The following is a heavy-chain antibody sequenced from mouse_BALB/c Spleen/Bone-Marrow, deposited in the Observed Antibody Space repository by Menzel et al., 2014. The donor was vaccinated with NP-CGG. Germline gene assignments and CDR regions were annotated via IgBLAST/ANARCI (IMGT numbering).Heavy chain of an antibody. CDR2: IWAGGST. D-gene: IGHD1-1*01. V-gene: IGHV2-9*02. CDR1: GFSLTSYG. CDR3: ARDYYGSSYFDY. J-gene: IGHJ2*01. Sequence: VQGVESGPGLVAPSQSLSITCTVSGFSLTSYGVHWVRQPPGKGLEWLGVIWAGGSTNYNSALMSRLSISKDNSESQVFLKMNSLQTDDTAMYYCARDYYGSSYFDYWGQGTTLTVSS.